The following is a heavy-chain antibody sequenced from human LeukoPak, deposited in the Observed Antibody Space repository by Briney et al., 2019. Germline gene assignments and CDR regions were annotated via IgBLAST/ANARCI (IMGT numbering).Heavy chain of an antibody. CDR3: ARHRYDVDYGLFDP. D-gene: IGHD4-17*01. J-gene: IGHJ5*02. Sequence: ASVKVSCKASGYTFTSYGISWVRQAPGQGLEWMGWISAYNGNTNYAQKLQGRVTMTTDTSTSTAYMELRSLRSDDTAVYYCARHRYDVDYGLFDPWGQGTLVTVSS. CDR1: GYTFTSYG. CDR2: ISAYNGNT. V-gene: IGHV1-18*01.